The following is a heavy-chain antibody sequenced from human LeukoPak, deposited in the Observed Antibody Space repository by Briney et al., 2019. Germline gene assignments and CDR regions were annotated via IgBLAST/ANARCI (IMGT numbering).Heavy chain of an antibody. J-gene: IGHJ3*02. D-gene: IGHD3-10*01. CDR2: INHSGST. Sequence: PSETLSLTCAVYGGSFSGYYWSWIRQPPGKGLEWIGEINHSGSTNYNPSLKSRVTISVDTSKNQFSLKLSSVTAADTAVYYCASLYPWFGELTNAFDIWGQGTMVTVSS. V-gene: IGHV4-34*01. CDR1: GGSFSGYY. CDR3: ASLYPWFGELTNAFDI.